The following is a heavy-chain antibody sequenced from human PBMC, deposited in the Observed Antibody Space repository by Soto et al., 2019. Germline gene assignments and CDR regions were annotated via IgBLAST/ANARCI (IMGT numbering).Heavy chain of an antibody. V-gene: IGHV1-46*01. D-gene: IGHD5-12*01. CDR3: ARESSGDVDF. CDR2: INCRGGTT. J-gene: IGHJ4*02. Sequence: QVKLVQSGAEVKKPGASVRVSCEASGYVFSTFYIHWVRQAPGGGLEWMGMINCRGGTTTFAQKFQGRVSMTRDTSTSRVYMGLNSLRSEDTAVYYCARESSGDVDFWGQGTLVTVSS. CDR1: GYVFSTFY.